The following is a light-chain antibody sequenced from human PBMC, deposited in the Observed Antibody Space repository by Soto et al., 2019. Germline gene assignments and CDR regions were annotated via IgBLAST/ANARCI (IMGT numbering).Light chain of an antibody. J-gene: IGKJ1*01. CDR3: QHYNSDSEA. CDR1: QTISSW. CDR2: KAS. Sequence: DIQITQSPSTLSGSVGDRVTITCRASQTISSWLAWYQQKPGKAPKLLIYKASTLKSGVPSRFSGSGSGTEFTLTISSLQPDDFATYYCQHYNSDSEAFGQGTKVEI. V-gene: IGKV1-5*03.